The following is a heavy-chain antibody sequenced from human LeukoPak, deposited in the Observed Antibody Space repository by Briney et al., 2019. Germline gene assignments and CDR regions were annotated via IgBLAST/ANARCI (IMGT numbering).Heavy chain of an antibody. J-gene: IGHJ4*02. Sequence: ASVKVSCKSSGYRLTSYFMHWVRQAPGHGPEWMGVITPSGDGTSYTQKFQGRVTMTRDMSTNTDFMELTSLRSEDSALYFCTREFPSTGYFDYWGQGTLVTVSS. CDR1: GYRLTSYF. D-gene: IGHD1-1*01. V-gene: IGHV1-46*01. CDR2: ITPSGDGT. CDR3: TREFPSTGYFDY.